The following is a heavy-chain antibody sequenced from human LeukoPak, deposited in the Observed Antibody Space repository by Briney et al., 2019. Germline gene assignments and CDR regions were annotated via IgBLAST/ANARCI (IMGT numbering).Heavy chain of an antibody. CDR2: MNPNRGNT. CDR1: GYTFTSYD. D-gene: IGHD3-10*01. CDR3: ATDFTPLITMVRGEFFGY. V-gene: IGHV1-8*03. J-gene: IGHJ4*02. Sequence: ASVKVSCKASGYTFTSYDINWVRQATGQGLEWMGWMNPNRGNTGYAQKFQGRGTITRNTSISTAYMELSSLRSEDTAVYYCATDFTPLITMVRGEFFGYWGQGTLVTVSS.